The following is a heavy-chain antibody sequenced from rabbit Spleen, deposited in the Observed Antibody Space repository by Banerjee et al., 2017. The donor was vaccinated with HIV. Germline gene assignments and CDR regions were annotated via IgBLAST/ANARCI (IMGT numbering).Heavy chain of an antibody. D-gene: IGHD3-3*01. J-gene: IGHJ4*01. V-gene: IGHV1S40*01. CDR2: INMITSKS. Sequence: QSLEESGGGLVKPGGTLTLTCTASGIDFRSYYYMCWVRQAPGKGLEWIACINMITSKSVYASWAKGRFIMSRTSSTKVTLQMTSLTAADTATYFCARDLVVAIGWNFNLWGQGTLVTVS. CDR3: ARDLVVAIGWNFNL. CDR1: GIDFRSYYY.